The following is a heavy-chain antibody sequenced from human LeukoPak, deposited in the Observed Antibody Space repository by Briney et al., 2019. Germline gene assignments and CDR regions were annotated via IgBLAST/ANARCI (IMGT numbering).Heavy chain of an antibody. CDR3: ARGRGSSSWYESFDY. J-gene: IGHJ4*02. CDR2: IIPIFGTA. D-gene: IGHD6-13*01. V-gene: IGHV1-69*13. CDR1: GGTFGSYA. Sequence: ASVKSSCKASGGTFGSYASSWERQARGQQLKCMVGIIPIFGTANSAQKFQGRVTITADESTSTAYMELSSLRSEDTAVYYCARGRGSSSWYESFDYWGQGTLVTVSS.